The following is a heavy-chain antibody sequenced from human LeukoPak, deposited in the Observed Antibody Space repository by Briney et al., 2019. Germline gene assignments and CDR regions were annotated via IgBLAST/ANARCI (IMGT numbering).Heavy chain of an antibody. D-gene: IGHD3-22*01. CDR1: GFTFSSYW. Sequence: PGGSLRLSCAASGFTFSSYWMSWVRQAPGKGLEWVANIKQDGSEKYYVDSVKGRFTISRDNAKNSLYLQMNSLRAEDTAVYYCARLLTYYYDSSGYDHWGQGTLVTVSS. CDR3: ARLLTYYYDSSGYDH. V-gene: IGHV3-7*01. CDR2: IKQDGSEK. J-gene: IGHJ4*02.